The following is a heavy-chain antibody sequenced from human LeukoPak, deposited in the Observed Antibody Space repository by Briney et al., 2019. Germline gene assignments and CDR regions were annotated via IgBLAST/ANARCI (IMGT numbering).Heavy chain of an antibody. V-gene: IGHV3-21*01. J-gene: IGHJ3*02. D-gene: IGHD4-17*01. Sequence: PGGSLRLSCAASGFTFSSYSMNWVRQVPGKGLEWVSSISTSSSYIYYADSVKGRFTISRDNARNSLYLQMNSLRAEDTAVYYCARVLHHRMTTGAFDIWGQGTMVTVSS. CDR3: ARVLHHRMTTGAFDI. CDR1: GFTFSSYS. CDR2: ISTSSSYI.